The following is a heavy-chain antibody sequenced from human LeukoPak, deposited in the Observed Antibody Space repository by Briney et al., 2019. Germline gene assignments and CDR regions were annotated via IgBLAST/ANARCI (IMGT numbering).Heavy chain of an antibody. D-gene: IGHD3-22*01. V-gene: IGHV3-21*01. CDR3: ARDLYHYDNSGSPHDY. J-gene: IGHJ4*02. CDR2: ISGSSNYI. Sequence: GGSLRLSCAASGFTFSHYSMNWVRQAPGKGLEWVSSISGSSNYIYYADSVKGRFTISRDNAKNSLYLQMNSLRAEDTAVYYCARDLYHYDNSGSPHDYWGQGTLVTVSS. CDR1: GFTFSHYS.